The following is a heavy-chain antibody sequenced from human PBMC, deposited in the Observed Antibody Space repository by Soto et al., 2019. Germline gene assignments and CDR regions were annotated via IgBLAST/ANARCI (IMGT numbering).Heavy chain of an antibody. CDR3: ARAVPYDDFWSGKYYSDY. Sequence: QVQLVESGGGVVQPGRSLRLSCAASGFTFSSYAMHWVRQAPGKGLEWVAVISYDGSNKYYADSVKGRFTISRDNSKNTLYLQMNSLRAEDTAVYYCARAVPYDDFWSGKYYSDYWGQGTLVTVSS. D-gene: IGHD3-3*01. CDR2: ISYDGSNK. J-gene: IGHJ4*02. CDR1: GFTFSSYA. V-gene: IGHV3-30-3*01.